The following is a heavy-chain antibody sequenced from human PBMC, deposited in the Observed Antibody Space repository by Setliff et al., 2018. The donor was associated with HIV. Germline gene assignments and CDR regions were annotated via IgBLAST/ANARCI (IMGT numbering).Heavy chain of an antibody. V-gene: IGHV1-18*01. D-gene: IGHD1-26*01. CDR1: GFTFNHYG. Sequence: GASVKVSCKTSGFTFNHYGITWVRQAPGQGLEWMGWISAYNGDTKYSQTFQGRVTMTTDTSTATAFMELRSLRSDDTAVYYCARARLQGIVAAVGPRDNCLDPWGQGTRVTVSS. CDR3: ARARLQGIVAAVGPRDNCLDP. CDR2: ISAYNGDT. J-gene: IGHJ5*02.